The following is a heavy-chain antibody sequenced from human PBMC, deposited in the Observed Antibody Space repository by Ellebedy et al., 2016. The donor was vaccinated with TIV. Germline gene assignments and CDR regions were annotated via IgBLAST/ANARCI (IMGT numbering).Heavy chain of an antibody. Sequence: SETLSLTXTVSGGSISSSSYYWGWIRQPPGKGLEWIGSIYYSGSTYYNPSLKSRVTISVDTSKNQFSLKLSSVTAADTAVYYCARLQGRGSGYSEIDYWGQGTLVTVSS. CDR1: GGSISSSSYY. D-gene: IGHD3-3*01. CDR3: ARLQGRGSGYSEIDY. J-gene: IGHJ4*02. CDR2: IYYSGST. V-gene: IGHV4-39*01.